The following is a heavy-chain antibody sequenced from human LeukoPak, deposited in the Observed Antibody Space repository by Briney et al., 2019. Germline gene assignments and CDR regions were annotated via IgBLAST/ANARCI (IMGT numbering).Heavy chain of an antibody. J-gene: IGHJ5*02. V-gene: IGHV1-2*02. CDR2: INPNSGGT. CDR3: ARDGRVLRFLGNWFDP. Sequence: GASVKVSCKASGYTFTGYYMHWVRQAPGQGLEWMGWINPNSGGTNYAQKLKGRVTMTRDTSISTAYMELSRLRSDDTAVYYCARDGRVLRFLGNWFDPWGQGTLVTVSS. CDR1: GYTFTGYY. D-gene: IGHD3-3*01.